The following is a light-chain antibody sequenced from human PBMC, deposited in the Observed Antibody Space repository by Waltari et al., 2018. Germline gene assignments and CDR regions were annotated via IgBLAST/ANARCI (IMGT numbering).Light chain of an antibody. Sequence: QSGLTQPPSVSGAPRQRVTISCPGTSSNIGADSYVHCYQVLPGTAPKRLIFGINNRPSGVPDRFSGSKSGTSASLAITGLQAEDEADYYCQSYDSSLTASVFGGGTKLTVL. V-gene: IGLV1-40*01. CDR2: GIN. J-gene: IGLJ2*01. CDR1: SSNIGADSY. CDR3: QSYDSSLTASV.